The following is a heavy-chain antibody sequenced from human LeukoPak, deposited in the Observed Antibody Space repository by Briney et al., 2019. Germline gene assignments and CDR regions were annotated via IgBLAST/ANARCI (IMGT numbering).Heavy chain of an antibody. Sequence: GGSLRLSCAASGFTFSSYGMHWVRQAPGKGLEWVAVISYDGSNKYYADSVKGRFTISRDNSKNTLYLQMNSLRAEDTAVYYCAKGEYYYGSGSYYKKAPFDYWGQGTLVTVSS. V-gene: IGHV3-30*18. J-gene: IGHJ4*02. D-gene: IGHD3-10*01. CDR2: ISYDGSNK. CDR3: AKGEYYYGSGSYYKKAPFDY. CDR1: GFTFSSYG.